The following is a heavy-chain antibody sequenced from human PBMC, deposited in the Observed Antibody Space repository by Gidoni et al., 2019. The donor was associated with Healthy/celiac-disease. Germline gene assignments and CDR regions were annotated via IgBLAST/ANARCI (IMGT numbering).Heavy chain of an antibody. J-gene: IGHJ6*02. V-gene: IGHV1-18*01. CDR2: ISAYNGNT. Sequence: QVQLVQSGAEVKKPGASVKVSCKASGYTFTSYGISWVRQAPGQGLEWMGWISAYNGNTNYAQKLQGRVTMTTDTSTSTAYMELRSLRSDDTAVYYCAREGFLNTVTTKNYYYYYGMDVWGQGTTVTVSS. CDR3: AREGFLNTVTTKNYYYYYGMDV. D-gene: IGHD4-17*01. CDR1: GYTFTSYG.